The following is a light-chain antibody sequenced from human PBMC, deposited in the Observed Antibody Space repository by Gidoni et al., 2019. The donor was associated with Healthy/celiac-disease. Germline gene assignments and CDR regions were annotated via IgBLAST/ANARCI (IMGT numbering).Light chain of an antibody. Sequence: APPGQTASITCSGDKLGDKYACWYQQKPGQSPVLVIYQDSKRPSGIPERFSGSNSGNTATLTISGTQAMDEADYYCQAWDSSTYVFGTGTKVTVL. CDR1: KLGDKY. V-gene: IGLV3-1*01. J-gene: IGLJ1*01. CDR3: QAWDSSTYV. CDR2: QDS.